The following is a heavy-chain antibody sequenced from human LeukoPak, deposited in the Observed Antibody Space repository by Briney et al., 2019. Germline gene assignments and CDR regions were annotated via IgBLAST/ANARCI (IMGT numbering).Heavy chain of an antibody. D-gene: IGHD3-3*01. V-gene: IGHV3-23*01. J-gene: IGHJ4*02. CDR1: GFTFSNYA. CDR2: VSRTGDSK. Sequence: PGGSLRLSCAASGFTFSNYAMSWVRQAPGKGLEWVSGVSRTGDSKYYADSVKGRFAISRDNSKNTLYLQMNSLRAEDTAVYYCAKDLRFLEWLSKFDYWGQGTLVTVSS. CDR3: AKDLRFLEWLSKFDY.